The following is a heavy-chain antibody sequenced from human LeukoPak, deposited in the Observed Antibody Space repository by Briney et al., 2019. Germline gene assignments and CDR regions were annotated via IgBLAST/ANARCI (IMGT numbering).Heavy chain of an antibody. CDR2: IRYDGRSK. D-gene: IGHD3-3*01. Sequence: GGSLRLSCAASGFTFSTYGMNWARQAPGKGLEWVTFIRYDGRSKYYADSVRGRFTISRDNSKKMLYLQMNSLRVEDTAVYYCAKGIFQGGDPWGQGTLVTVSS. CDR3: AKGIFQGGDP. V-gene: IGHV3-30*02. J-gene: IGHJ5*02. CDR1: GFTFSTYG.